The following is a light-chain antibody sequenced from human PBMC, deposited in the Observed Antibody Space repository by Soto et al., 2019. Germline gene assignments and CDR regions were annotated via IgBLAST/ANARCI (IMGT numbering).Light chain of an antibody. CDR2: WGS. CDR3: MQALQSPWT. J-gene: IGKJ1*01. CDR1: QSPLHSNGYNY. V-gene: IGKV2-28*01. Sequence: IVMSQSPLSLPVTAGEPASVSCRSSQSPLHSNGYNYLDWYLKKPGQSPQLLTYWGSTRASGVADRFSGSGSGTGCTLELSRVGAEDELGYYCMQALQSPWTIGQGPTV.